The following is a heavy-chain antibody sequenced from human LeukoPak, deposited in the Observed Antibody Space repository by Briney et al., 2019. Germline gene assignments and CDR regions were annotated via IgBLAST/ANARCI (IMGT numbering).Heavy chain of an antibody. D-gene: IGHD4-17*01. V-gene: IGHV1-69*04. CDR3: ARGHSVRYYFDY. J-gene: IGHJ4*02. Sequence: GSSVKVSCKASGGTFSSYAISWVRQAPGQGLEWMGRIIPILGIANYAQKFRGRVTITADKSTSTAYMELSSLRSEDTAVYYCARGHSVRYYFDYWGQGTLVTVSS. CDR2: IIPILGIA. CDR1: GGTFSSYA.